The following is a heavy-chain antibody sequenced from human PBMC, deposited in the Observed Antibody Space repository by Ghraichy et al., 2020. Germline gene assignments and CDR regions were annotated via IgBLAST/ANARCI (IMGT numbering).Heavy chain of an antibody. V-gene: IGHV3-20*04. CDR3: ARGGVSWYFDL. J-gene: IGHJ2*01. CDR1: GFTFDDYG. CDR2: INWNGGST. Sequence: GGSLRLSCAASGFTFDDYGMSWVRQAPGKGLEWVSGINWNGGSTGYAESVKGRFTISRDNAKNSLYLQMNSLRAEDTALYYCARGGVSWYFDLWGRGTLVTVSS.